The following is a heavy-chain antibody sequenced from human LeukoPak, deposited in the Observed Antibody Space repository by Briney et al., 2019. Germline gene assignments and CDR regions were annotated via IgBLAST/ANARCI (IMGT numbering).Heavy chain of an antibody. D-gene: IGHD6-6*01. CDR1: GFTFSDYY. CDR3: ARAVEYSSSLLPAYFDY. V-gene: IGHV3-11*04. CDR2: IISSGSTI. Sequence: GGSLRLSCAASGFTFSDYYMSWIRQAPGKGLEWVSYIISSGSTIYYADSVKGRFTISRDNAKNSLYLQMNSLRAEDTAVYYCARAVEYSSSLLPAYFDYWGQGTLVTVSS. J-gene: IGHJ4*02.